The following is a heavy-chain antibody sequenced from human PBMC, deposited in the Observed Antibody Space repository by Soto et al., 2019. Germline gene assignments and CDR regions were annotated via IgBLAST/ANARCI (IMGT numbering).Heavy chain of an antibody. D-gene: IGHD2-21*02. CDR1: GFTFRSYT. CDR3: AKDLSGGDCP. CDR2: ISGSGAST. J-gene: IGHJ5*02. Sequence: GSLRLSCAASGFTFRSYTMHWVRQAPGKGLEWVSAISGSGASTYHADSVKGRFTISRDNSENTLYLQMNSLRVEDTAVYYCAKDLSGGDCPWGQGTLVTVSS. V-gene: IGHV3-23*01.